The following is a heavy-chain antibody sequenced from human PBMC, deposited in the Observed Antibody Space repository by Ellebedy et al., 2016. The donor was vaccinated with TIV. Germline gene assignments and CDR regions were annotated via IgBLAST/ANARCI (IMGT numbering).Heavy chain of an antibody. J-gene: IGHJ5*02. CDR2: ITIGSTI. V-gene: IGHV3-11*01. CDR3: ARRPPTNSWHYVANGPDR. Sequence: GGSLRLSCAASGFTFSDYYMSWTRQAPGKGLEWVSYITIGSTIYYADSVKGRFTISRVNAKNSLYLQMTSLRAEDTAVYLCARRPPTNSWHYVANGPDRWGQGTLVTVSS. CDR1: GFTFSDYY. D-gene: IGHD1-7*01.